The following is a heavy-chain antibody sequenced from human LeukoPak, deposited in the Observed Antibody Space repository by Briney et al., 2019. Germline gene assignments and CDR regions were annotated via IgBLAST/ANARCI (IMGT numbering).Heavy chain of an antibody. D-gene: IGHD6-19*01. V-gene: IGHV3-23*01. CDR2: ISGSGGST. Sequence: GGSLRLSCAASGFTFSSYAMSWVRQAPGKGLEWVSAISGSGGSTYYADSVKGRFTISRDNSKNTLYLQMNSLRAEDTAVYYCAKYLRYSSGYYYYYGMDVWGQGTTVTVSS. CDR3: AKYLRYSSGYYYYYGMDV. J-gene: IGHJ6*02. CDR1: GFTFSSYA.